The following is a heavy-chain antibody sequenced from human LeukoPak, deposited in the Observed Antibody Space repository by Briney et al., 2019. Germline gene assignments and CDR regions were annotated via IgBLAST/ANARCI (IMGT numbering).Heavy chain of an antibody. CDR3: ARGLIAAAGTTYYFDY. J-gene: IGHJ4*02. Sequence: SETPSLTCTVSGGSISSYYWSWIRQPAGKGLEWIGRIYTSGSTNYNPSLKSRVTMSVDTSKNQFSLKLSSVTAADTAVYYCARGLIAAAGTTYYFDYWGQGTLVTVSS. D-gene: IGHD6-13*01. CDR1: GGSISSYY. V-gene: IGHV4-4*07. CDR2: IYTSGST.